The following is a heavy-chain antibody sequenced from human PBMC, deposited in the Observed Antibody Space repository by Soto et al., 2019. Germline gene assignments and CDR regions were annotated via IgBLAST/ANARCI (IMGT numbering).Heavy chain of an antibody. J-gene: IGHJ4*02. Sequence: PSETLSLTCTVSGGSISSGGYYWSWIRQHPGKGLEWIGYIYYSGSTYYNPSLKSRVTISVNTTKTQFSLKLSSVTAADTAVYYCARAFTYYYDSSGYYLDDWGQGTLVTVSS. V-gene: IGHV4-31*03. D-gene: IGHD3-22*01. CDR1: GGSISSGGYY. CDR3: ARAFTYYYDSSGYYLDD. CDR2: IYYSGST.